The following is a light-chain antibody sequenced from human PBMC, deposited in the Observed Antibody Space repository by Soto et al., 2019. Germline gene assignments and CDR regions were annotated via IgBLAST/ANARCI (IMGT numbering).Light chain of an antibody. V-gene: IGKV3-20*01. CDR2: AAS. Sequence: DIVLTQSPCTLSLSPGERATLSCRASQSVTSSYLAWYQQMPGRAPRRLIYAASTRATGIPDRFSGSGSGTDFTLTISRLEPEDFAVYYWQQYGTSPWTFGQGTKVEIK. J-gene: IGKJ1*01. CDR3: QQYGTSPWT. CDR1: QSVTSSY.